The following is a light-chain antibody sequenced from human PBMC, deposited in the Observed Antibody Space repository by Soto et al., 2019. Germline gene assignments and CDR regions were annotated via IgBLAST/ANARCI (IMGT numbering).Light chain of an antibody. CDR1: QNIRSS. J-gene: IGKJ5*01. Sequence: VMTQSPASLSASPGERVTLSCRASQNIRSSLAWYQQRPGQAPRLLIYDASTRAPGIPARFSGRGSGTDFTLTISSLQPEDFATYYCQQLHDYPISFGQGTRLEIK. V-gene: IGKV3D-15*01. CDR3: QQLHDYPIS. CDR2: DAS.